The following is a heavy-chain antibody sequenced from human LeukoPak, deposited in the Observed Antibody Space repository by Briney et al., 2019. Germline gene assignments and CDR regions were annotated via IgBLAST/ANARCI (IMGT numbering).Heavy chain of an antibody. Sequence: GRSLRLSCAASGFTFSNCGMHWVRQAPGKGLEWVALIWYDGSNVHYADSVKGRFTISRDNSNNTLYLQMSSLRAEDTAVYYCAKEDSSSWTPFDYWGQGTLVTVSS. V-gene: IGHV3-33*06. CDR1: GFTFSNCG. CDR2: IWYDGSNV. J-gene: IGHJ4*02. D-gene: IGHD6-13*01. CDR3: AKEDSSSWTPFDY.